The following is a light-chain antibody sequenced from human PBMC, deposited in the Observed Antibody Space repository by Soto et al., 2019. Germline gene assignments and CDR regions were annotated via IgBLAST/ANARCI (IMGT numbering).Light chain of an antibody. V-gene: IGKV1-5*01. CDR2: DAS. CDR3: QQYKSYSET. J-gene: IGKJ1*01. CDR1: QSISSW. Sequence: DIQMTQSPSTLSASVGDRVTITCRASQSISSWLAWYQQKPGKAPKLLIYDASTLEGGVSSRFSGSGSGTEFTLTISGLQPDDFATYYCQQYKSYSETFGQGTKVDIK.